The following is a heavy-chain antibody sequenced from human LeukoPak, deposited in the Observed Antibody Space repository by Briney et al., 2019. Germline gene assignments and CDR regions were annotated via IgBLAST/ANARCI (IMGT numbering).Heavy chain of an antibody. CDR3: ARDYGFYSGLYFFDY. J-gene: IGHJ4*02. V-gene: IGHV1-2*02. CDR2: INPNSGGT. D-gene: IGHD1-26*01. Sequence: ASVKVSCKASGYTFTGLYIHWVRQAPGQGLEWMGWINPNSGGTRYAQKFQGRVTMTRDTSISTAYMDLSRLRSDDTALYSCARDYGFYSGLYFFDYWGQGTLVTVSS. CDR1: GYTFTGLY.